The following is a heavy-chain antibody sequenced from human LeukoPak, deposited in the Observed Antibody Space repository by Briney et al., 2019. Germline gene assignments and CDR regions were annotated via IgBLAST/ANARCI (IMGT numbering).Heavy chain of an antibody. CDR2: IYSGGST. J-gene: IGHJ3*02. Sequence: QSGGSLRLSCAASGFTVSSNYMSWVRQAPGKGLEWVSLIYSGGSTYYADSVKGRFTISRDNSKNTLYLHTNSLRAEDTAVYFCARGDDDAFDIWGQGTMVTVSS. CDR3: ARGDDDAFDI. V-gene: IGHV3-53*01. CDR1: GFTVSSNY.